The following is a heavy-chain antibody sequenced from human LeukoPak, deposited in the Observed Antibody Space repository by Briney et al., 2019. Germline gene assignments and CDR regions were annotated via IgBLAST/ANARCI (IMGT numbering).Heavy chain of an antibody. CDR1: GFTFSSYA. CDR2: IRGGGGST. V-gene: IGHV3-23*01. D-gene: IGHD3-22*01. Sequence: GGSLRLSCAASGFTFSSYAMSWVRQAPGKGLEWVSCIRGGGGSTYYADSVRGRFTISRDNSKNSLYLQMNSLRADDTAVYYGAKEDVVNYYDSSGYPNFDYWGQGTLVTVSS. CDR3: AKEDVVNYYDSSGYPNFDY. J-gene: IGHJ4*02.